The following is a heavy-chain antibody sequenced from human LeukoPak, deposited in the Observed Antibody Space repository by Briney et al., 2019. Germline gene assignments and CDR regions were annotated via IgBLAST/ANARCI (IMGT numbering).Heavy chain of an antibody. V-gene: IGHV3-30*18. Sequence: GGSLRLSCAAPGLTLSSYGMHWVRQAPGKGLEWVAVISHDGSNKYYADSVKGRFTISRDNAKNTLYLQMDSLGVEDTAVYYCAKLRGYYGSGQQITLDYWGQGTLVTVSS. J-gene: IGHJ4*02. CDR3: AKLRGYYGSGQQITLDY. CDR2: ISHDGSNK. CDR1: GLTLSSYG. D-gene: IGHD3-10*01.